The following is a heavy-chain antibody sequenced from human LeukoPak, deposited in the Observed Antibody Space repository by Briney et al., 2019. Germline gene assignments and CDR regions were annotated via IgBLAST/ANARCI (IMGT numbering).Heavy chain of an antibody. CDR1: GGSISSYY. D-gene: IGHD4/OR15-4a*01. J-gene: IGHJ4*02. V-gene: IGHV4-59*12. CDR2: IYYSRTT. Sequence: SETLSLTCTVSGGSISSYYWSWIRQSPGKGLEWIGYIYYSRTTNYNPSLKSRVTMSVDTSKNQFSLNLISVTAADTAVYYCARALNPLTGTYYFDYWGQGTLVTVSS. CDR3: ARALNPLTGTYYFDY.